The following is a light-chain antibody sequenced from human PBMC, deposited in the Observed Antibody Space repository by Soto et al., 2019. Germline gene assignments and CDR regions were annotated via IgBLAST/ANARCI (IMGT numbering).Light chain of an antibody. CDR2: GAS. CDR3: QQYNNWPRT. V-gene: IGKV3-15*01. CDR1: QSVSSN. Sequence: EIVMTQSPATLSVSPGERATLSCRASQSVSSNLACYQQKPGQAPRLLISGASTRATGIPARFSGSGSGTEFTLTISSLQSEDFAVYYCQQYNNWPRTFGQGTKVEIK. J-gene: IGKJ1*01.